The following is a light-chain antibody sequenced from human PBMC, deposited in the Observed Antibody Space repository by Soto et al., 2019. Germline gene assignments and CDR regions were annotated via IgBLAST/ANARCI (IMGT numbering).Light chain of an antibody. CDR1: QAVNTR. CDR3: QQYNDWPLT. V-gene: IGKV3-15*01. Sequence: EIVLTQSPATLSSFPGDRVTLSCRASQAVNTRLSCYQHRPGQAPRLLIYGAFTRATGIPARFSGTGSGTEFTLTISSLQSEDFALYYCQQYNDWPLTFGQGTKVDIK. CDR2: GAF. J-gene: IGKJ1*01.